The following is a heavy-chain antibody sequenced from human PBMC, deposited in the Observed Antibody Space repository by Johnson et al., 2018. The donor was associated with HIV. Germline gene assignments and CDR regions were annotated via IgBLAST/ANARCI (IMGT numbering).Heavy chain of an antibody. CDR2: INCNGGRT. V-gene: IGHV3-20*01. CDR1: GFTFSDYW. D-gene: IGHD3-3*01. J-gene: IGHJ3*02. CDR3: ARFTIFGVVIDHDALDI. Sequence: EQLVESGGGLVQPGGSLRLSCAASGFTFSDYWMSWVRQAPGTGLEWVYGINCNGGRTGYADYVRGRFSRSRDNAKNSLYLQMNSLRAEDTALYHCARFTIFGVVIDHDALDIWGQGAMVTVSS.